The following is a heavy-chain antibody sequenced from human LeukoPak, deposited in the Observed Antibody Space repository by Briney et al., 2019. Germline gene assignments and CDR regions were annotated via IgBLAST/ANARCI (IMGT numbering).Heavy chain of an antibody. D-gene: IGHD3-9*01. CDR3: ARDDDILTGLLY. CDR1: GGSISSGGYY. J-gene: IGHJ4*02. V-gene: IGHV4-31*03. Sequence: PSETLSLTCTVSGGSISSGGYYWSWIRQHPGKGLEWIGYIYYSGSTYYNPSLKSRVTISVDTSKNQFSLKLSSVTAADTAVYYCARDDDILTGLLYWGQGTLVTVSS. CDR2: IYYSGST.